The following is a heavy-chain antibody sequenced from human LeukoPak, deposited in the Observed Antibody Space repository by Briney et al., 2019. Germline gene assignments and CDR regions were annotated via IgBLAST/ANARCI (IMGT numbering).Heavy chain of an antibody. CDR2: ISTSGSTI. CDR1: GFTFSNYA. Sequence: GGSLRLSCAASGFTFSNYAMNWVRQAPGKGPGWLSSISTSGSTIYYADSVKGRFTISRDNAKNSLYLQMNSLRAEDTAVYYCARRFDSWGQGTLVTVSS. CDR3: ARRFDS. J-gene: IGHJ4*02. V-gene: IGHV3-48*03.